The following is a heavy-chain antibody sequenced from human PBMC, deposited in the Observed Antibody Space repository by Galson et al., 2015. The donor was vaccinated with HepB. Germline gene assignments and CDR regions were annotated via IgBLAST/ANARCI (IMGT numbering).Heavy chain of an antibody. J-gene: IGHJ4*02. CDR3: ARVKIVAAGDF. Sequence: SVKVSCKASGYTFTGYYIHWVRQAPGQGLEWMGRINLNSGGTNYAQKFQGRVTMTRDTSISTAYMELSRLRSDDTAVFYCARVKIVAAGDFWGQGTLVTVSS. V-gene: IGHV1-2*06. CDR2: INLNSGGT. D-gene: IGHD6-13*01. CDR1: GYTFTGYY.